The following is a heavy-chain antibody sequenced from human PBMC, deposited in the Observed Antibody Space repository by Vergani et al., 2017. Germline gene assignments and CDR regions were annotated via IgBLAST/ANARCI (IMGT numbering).Heavy chain of an antibody. J-gene: IGHJ6*02. CDR2: VDPEDGET. D-gene: IGHD2/OR15-2a*01. V-gene: IGHV1-69-2*01. CDR3: ATPQTGTTGGIEV. CDR1: GYTFTDHY. Sequence: EVQLVQSGAEVKKPGATMKISCKVSGYTFTDHYMHWVKQAPGKGLEWMGLVDPEDGETIYAEKFKGRVTIAADTSTDTANLELSSLRSEDTAVYYCATPQTGTTGGIEVWGQGTTVTVSS.